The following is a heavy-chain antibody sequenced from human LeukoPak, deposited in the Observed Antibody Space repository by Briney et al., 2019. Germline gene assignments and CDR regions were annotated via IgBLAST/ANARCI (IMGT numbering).Heavy chain of an antibody. CDR2: ISSSSSYI. J-gene: IGHJ5*02. D-gene: IGHD6-13*01. CDR1: GFSLSSYA. Sequence: GGSLRLSCAASGFSLSSYAMNWVRQAPGKGLEWVSSISSSSSYIYYADSVKGRFTISRDNAKNSLYLQMNSLRAEDTAVYYCAREPDTYSSSWYGYNWFDPWGQGTLVTVSS. CDR3: AREPDTYSSSWYGYNWFDP. V-gene: IGHV3-21*01.